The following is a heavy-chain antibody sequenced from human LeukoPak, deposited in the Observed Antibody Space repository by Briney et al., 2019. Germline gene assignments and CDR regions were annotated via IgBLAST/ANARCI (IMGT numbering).Heavy chain of an antibody. J-gene: IGHJ4*02. V-gene: IGHV3-21*01. D-gene: IGHD3-22*01. CDR2: ISSGSSYI. Sequence: GGSLRLSCAASGFSFSSYSMNWVRQAPGKGLEWFSSISSGSSYIYYADSVKGRFTISRDDAKSTLYLQMNSLRAEDTAVYHCARSGWPYYFDYWGQGTLVTVSS. CDR3: ARSGWPYYFDY. CDR1: GFSFSSYS.